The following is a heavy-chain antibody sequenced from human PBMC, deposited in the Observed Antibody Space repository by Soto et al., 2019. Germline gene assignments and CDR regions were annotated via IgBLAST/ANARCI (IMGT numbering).Heavy chain of an antibody. Sequence: PGGSLRLSCAASGFTFRIFAIQWVRQAPGKGLEWVAGISYDGTNTFYADSVKGRFTISRDNSKNILYVQMHSLRSDDTAVYYCARGGDYSWHFDAFDIWGQGTMVTVSS. CDR2: ISYDGTNT. J-gene: IGHJ3*02. CDR3: ARGGDYSWHFDAFDI. CDR1: GFTFRIFA. V-gene: IGHV3-30-3*01. D-gene: IGHD2-15*01.